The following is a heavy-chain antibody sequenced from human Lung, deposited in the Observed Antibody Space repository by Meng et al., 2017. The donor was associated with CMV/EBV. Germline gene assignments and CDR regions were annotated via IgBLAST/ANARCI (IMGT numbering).Heavy chain of an antibody. CDR2: INANSGGT. Sequence: ASXXVSXKAFAYTFTGYYLHWVRQAPGQGLEWMGWINANSGGTNYAQKFQGRVTMTRDTAIGTAYMSLSRLRSDDTAVYYCARGSYYYDSSGPFDPWGQGNXVTVSS. CDR1: AYTFTGYY. CDR3: ARGSYYYDSSGPFDP. V-gene: IGHV1-2*02. D-gene: IGHD3-22*01. J-gene: IGHJ5*02.